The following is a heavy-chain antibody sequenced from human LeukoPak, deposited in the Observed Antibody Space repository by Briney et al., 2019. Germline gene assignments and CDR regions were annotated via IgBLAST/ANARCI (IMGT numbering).Heavy chain of an antibody. J-gene: IGHJ5*02. CDR1: GGSISSSSYY. CDR2: IYYSGST. Sequence: SETLSLTCTVSGGSISSSSYYWGWIRQPPGKGLEWIGSIYYSGSTYYNPSLKSRVTISVDTSKNQFSLKLSPVTAADTAVYYCARGSGCSGGSCYNNWFDPWGQGTLVTVSS. D-gene: IGHD2-15*01. CDR3: ARGSGCSGGSCYNNWFDP. V-gene: IGHV4-39*07.